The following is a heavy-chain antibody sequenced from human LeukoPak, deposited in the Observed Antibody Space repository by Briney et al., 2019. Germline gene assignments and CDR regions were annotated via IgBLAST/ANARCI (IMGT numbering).Heavy chain of an antibody. J-gene: IGHJ4*02. D-gene: IGHD2-2*01. CDR3: ARDESLEGVGNY. CDR2: ISSSGSTI. CDR1: GFTFSSYE. Sequence: GGSLRLSCAASGFTFSSYEMNWVRQAPGKGLEWVSYISSSGSTIYYADSVKGRFTISRDNAKNSLYLQMNSLRAEDTALYYCARDESLEGVGNYWGQGTLVTVSS. V-gene: IGHV3-48*03.